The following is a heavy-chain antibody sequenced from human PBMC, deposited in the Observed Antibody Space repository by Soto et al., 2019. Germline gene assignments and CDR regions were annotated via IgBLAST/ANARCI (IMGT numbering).Heavy chain of an antibody. Sequence: PSETLSLTCAVYGGSFSGYYWSWIRQPPGKGLEWIGEINHSGSTNYNPSLKSRVTISVDTSKNHFSLSLRSVTAADTAVYYCARPFAAQTVVGFDFWGQGLQVTVSS. J-gene: IGHJ4*02. CDR2: INHSGST. CDR1: GGSFSGYY. V-gene: IGHV4-34*01. D-gene: IGHD6-19*01. CDR3: ARPFAAQTVVGFDF.